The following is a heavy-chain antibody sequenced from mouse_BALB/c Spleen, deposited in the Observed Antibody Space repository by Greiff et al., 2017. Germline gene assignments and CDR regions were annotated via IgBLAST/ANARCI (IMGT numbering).Heavy chain of an antibody. J-gene: IGHJ4*01. D-gene: IGHD2-3*01. V-gene: IGHV1S56*01. Sequence: VQLQESGPELVKPGASVRISCKASGYTFTSYYIHWVKQRPGQGLEWIGWIYPGNVNTKYNEKFKGKATLTADKSSSTAYMQLSSLTSEDSAVYFCARGISIYDGYYAYAMDYWGQGTSVTVSS. CDR1: GYTFTSYY. CDR2: IYPGNVNT. CDR3: ARGISIYDGYYAYAMDY.